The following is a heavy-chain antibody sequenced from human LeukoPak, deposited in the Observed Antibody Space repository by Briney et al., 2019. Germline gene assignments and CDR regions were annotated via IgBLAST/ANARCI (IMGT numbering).Heavy chain of an antibody. V-gene: IGHV3-66*01. CDR3: ARERYYYDSSGYFAGHFDY. CDR2: IYSGGST. J-gene: IGHJ4*02. CDR1: GFTVSSNY. D-gene: IGHD3-22*01. Sequence: GGSLRLSCAASGFTVSSNYMSWVRQAPGKGLEWVSVIYSGGSTYYADSVKGRFTISRDNSKNTLYLQMNSLRAEDTAVYYCARERYYYDSSGYFAGHFDYWGREPWSPSPQ.